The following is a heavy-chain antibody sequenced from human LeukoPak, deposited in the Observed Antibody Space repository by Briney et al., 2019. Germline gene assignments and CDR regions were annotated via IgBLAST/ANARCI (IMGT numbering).Heavy chain of an antibody. CDR2: LFTDYSA. CDR3: VLDYSGSGSYYRDY. Sequence: GGSLRLSCAASGITVSSNLMYWVRQAPGKGLQCVSVLFTDYSAYYADSVKGRFTISRDNSKNTLYLQMDSLRVEDTAVYYCVLDYSGSGSYYRDYWGQGTLVTVSS. CDR1: GITVSSNL. V-gene: IGHV3-66*01. J-gene: IGHJ4*02. D-gene: IGHD3-10*01.